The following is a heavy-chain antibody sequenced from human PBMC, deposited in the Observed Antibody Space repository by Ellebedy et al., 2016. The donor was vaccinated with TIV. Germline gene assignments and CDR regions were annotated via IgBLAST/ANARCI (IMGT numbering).Heavy chain of an antibody. Sequence: GGSLRLXXAASGFSFNTFFMSWVRHSPWRGLEWVSTISAGSDTTRFADSVKGRFTISRDNSKNTVYLRMNDLRAEDTAVYSCRQGHYADYWGQGTLVTVSS. CDR1: GFSFNTFF. CDR2: ISAGSDTT. J-gene: IGHJ4*02. CDR3: RQGHYADY. V-gene: IGHV3-23*01.